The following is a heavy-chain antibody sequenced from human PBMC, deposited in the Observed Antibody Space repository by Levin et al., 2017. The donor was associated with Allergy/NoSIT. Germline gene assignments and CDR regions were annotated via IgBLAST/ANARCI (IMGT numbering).Heavy chain of an antibody. Sequence: ASVKVSCEASGYTFINYDINWVRQAPGQGPEWMGWMDPHSGNTRYAQRFQGTFTMTRNTSTRTASMELRNLRAEDTTVYYCARGLWKKVAVAVGGGEDHYHHYGMDVWGQGTTVTVTS. J-gene: IGHJ6*02. CDR3: ARGLWKKVAVAVGGGEDHYHHYGMDV. V-gene: IGHV1-8*01. CDR2: MDPHSGNT. CDR1: GYTFINYD. D-gene: IGHD2-15*01.